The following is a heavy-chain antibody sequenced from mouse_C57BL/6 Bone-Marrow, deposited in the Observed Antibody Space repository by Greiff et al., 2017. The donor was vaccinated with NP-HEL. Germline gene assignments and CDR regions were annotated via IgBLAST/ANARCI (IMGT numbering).Heavy chain of an antibody. CDR2: IYPGSGST. Sequence: QVQLQQPGAELVKPGASVKMSCKASGYTFTSYWITWVKQRPGQGLEWIGDIYPGSGSTTYNEKFKSKATLTVDTSSSTAYMQLSSLTSEDSAVYYCARPLGWYFDVWGTGTTVTVSS. J-gene: IGHJ1*03. CDR1: GYTFTSYW. D-gene: IGHD4-1*01. V-gene: IGHV1-55*01. CDR3: ARPLGWYFDV.